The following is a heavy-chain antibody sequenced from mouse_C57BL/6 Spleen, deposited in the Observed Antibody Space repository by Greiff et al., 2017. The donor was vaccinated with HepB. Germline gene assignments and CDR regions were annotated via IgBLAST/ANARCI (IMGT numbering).Heavy chain of an antibody. J-gene: IGHJ4*01. CDR1: GYAFSSSW. Sequence: VKLMESGPELVKPGASVKISCKASGYAFSSSWMNWVKQRPGKGLEWIGRIYPGDGDTNYNGKFKGKATLTADKSSSTAYMQLSSLTSEDSAVYFCARGREITTVVEGYYAMDYWGQGTSVTVSS. CDR3: ARGREITTVVEGYYAMDY. V-gene: IGHV1-82*01. CDR2: IYPGDGDT. D-gene: IGHD1-1*01.